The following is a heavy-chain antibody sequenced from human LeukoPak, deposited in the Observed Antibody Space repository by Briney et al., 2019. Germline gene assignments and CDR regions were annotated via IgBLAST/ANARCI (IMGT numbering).Heavy chain of an antibody. CDR3: ARTTMVRGTYYMDV. Sequence: PSETLSLTCTVSGGSISSNSYYWGWIRQPPGKGLEWIGSIYYSGSTNYNPSLKSRVTISVDTSKNQFSLKLSSVTAADTAVYYCARTTMVRGTYYMDVWGKGTTVTISS. J-gene: IGHJ6*03. D-gene: IGHD3-10*01. CDR1: GGSISSNSYY. V-gene: IGHV4-39*07. CDR2: IYYSGST.